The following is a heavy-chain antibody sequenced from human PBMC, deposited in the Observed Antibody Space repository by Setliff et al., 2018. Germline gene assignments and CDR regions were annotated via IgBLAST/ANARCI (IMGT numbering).Heavy chain of an antibody. J-gene: IGHJ4*02. CDR3: AREVWNIYDNDNSWSGYSDH. Sequence: GESLRLSCVASGFTISNYWMAWVRQAPGKGLEWVADIRQDGTNKYYVDSVKGRFTISRDNAKNSLYLQMNSLRAEDTALYYCAREVWNIYDNDNSWSGYSDHWGQGTLVTVSS. V-gene: IGHV3-7*03. CDR1: GFTISNYW. CDR2: IRQDGTNK. D-gene: IGHD3-3*01.